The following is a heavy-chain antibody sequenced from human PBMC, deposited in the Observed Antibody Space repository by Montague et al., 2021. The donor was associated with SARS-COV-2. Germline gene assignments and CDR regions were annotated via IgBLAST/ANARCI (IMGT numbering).Heavy chain of an antibody. CDR1: GFSLSTSGIC. V-gene: IGHV2-70*01. CDR2: XDWDDDK. D-gene: IGHD3-9*01. CDR3: ARTYYDILPNRYYFDY. Sequence: PALVKPTQTLTLTCTFSGFSLSTSGICVSWIRQPPGKALEWLALXDWDDDKYYSTSLKTRLTISKDTSKNQVVLTMTNMDPVDTATYYCARTYYDILPNRYYFDYWGQGTLVTVSS. J-gene: IGHJ4*02.